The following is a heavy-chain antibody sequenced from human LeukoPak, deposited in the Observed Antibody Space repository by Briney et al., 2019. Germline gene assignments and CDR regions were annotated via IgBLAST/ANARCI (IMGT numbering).Heavy chain of an antibody. CDR1: GGSFSGYY. CDR2: INHGERT. D-gene: IGHD3-22*01. J-gene: IGHJ6*02. Sequence: SETLSLTCAVSGGSFSGYYWYWIRQPPGEGLEWIGEINHGERTNYNPSLKSRATLSVDTSKNQFSLKLTSVTAADTAVYYCARGRTYYYDTSGYYPSIYYGMDVWGQGTTVIVSS. CDR3: ARGRTYYYDTSGYYPSIYYGMDV. V-gene: IGHV4-34*01.